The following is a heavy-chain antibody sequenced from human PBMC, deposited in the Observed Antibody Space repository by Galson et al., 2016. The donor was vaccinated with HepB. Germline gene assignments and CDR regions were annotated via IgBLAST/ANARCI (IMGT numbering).Heavy chain of an antibody. CDR1: GGSVSSGPYY. Sequence: SETLSLTCTVFGGSVSSGPYYWSWIRQPPGKGLEWVGFMYYSGSTNYNPSLKSRVTVSIDTSKNQFSVKLSSVTAADTAVYYCARGTRPYSNYPPALDYWGQGTLVTVSS. D-gene: IGHD4-11*01. J-gene: IGHJ4*02. CDR2: MYYSGST. CDR3: ARGTRPYSNYPPALDY. V-gene: IGHV4-61*01.